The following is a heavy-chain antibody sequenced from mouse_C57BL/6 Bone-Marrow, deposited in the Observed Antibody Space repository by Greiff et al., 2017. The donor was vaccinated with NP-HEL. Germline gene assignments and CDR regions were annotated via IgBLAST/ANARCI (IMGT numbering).Heavy chain of an antibody. Sequence: QVQLQQPGAELVKPGASVTLSCKASGYTFTSYWMHWVKQRPGQGLEWIGMIHPNSGSTNYNEKFKSKATLTVDKSSSTAYMQLSSLTSEDSAVYYCARNGGYDWFAYWGQGTLVTVSA. CDR3: ARNGGYDWFAY. CDR2: IHPNSGST. D-gene: IGHD2-2*01. CDR1: GYTFTSYW. J-gene: IGHJ3*01. V-gene: IGHV1-64*01.